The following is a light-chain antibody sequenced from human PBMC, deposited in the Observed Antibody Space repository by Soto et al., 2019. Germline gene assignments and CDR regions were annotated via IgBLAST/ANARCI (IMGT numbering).Light chain of an antibody. CDR3: TSYAGSNIWV. V-gene: IGLV2-8*01. CDR1: SSDVGAYNY. J-gene: IGLJ2*01. Sequence: QSALTQPPSASGSPGQSVTISCTGTSSDVGAYNYVSWYQQYPGKAPKLMIYEVNKRPSGVPDRFSGSKSGKTASLTVSGLQPEDEADYHGTSYAGSNIWVFGGGTKLTVL. CDR2: EVN.